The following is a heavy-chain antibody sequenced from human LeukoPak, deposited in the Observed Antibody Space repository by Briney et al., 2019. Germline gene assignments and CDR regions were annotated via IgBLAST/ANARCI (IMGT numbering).Heavy chain of an antibody. Sequence: SETLSLTCSVSGGSISSLYWSWIRQPPGKGLEWIGYIYYTGSTNYNPSLKSRVTMFVDMSKNQFSLRLSSVTAADTAVYYCARSYSNYHLSPLDYWGQGTLVTVSS. CDR2: IYYTGST. CDR3: ARSYSNYHLSPLDY. CDR1: GGSISSLY. J-gene: IGHJ4*02. D-gene: IGHD4-11*01. V-gene: IGHV4-59*08.